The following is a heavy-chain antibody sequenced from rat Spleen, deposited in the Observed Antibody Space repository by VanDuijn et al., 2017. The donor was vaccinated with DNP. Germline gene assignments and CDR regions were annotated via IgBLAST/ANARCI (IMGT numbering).Heavy chain of an antibody. CDR2: ISTGGGNT. CDR1: GFTFSDYN. CDR3: ASWAPIAPLSTSNY. J-gene: IGHJ2*01. Sequence: EVQLVESGGGLVQPGRSLKLSCTASGFTFSDYNMAWVRRAPKKGLEWVASISTGGGNTYYRDSVKGRFTISRDNAENTVYLQMSSLRSEDTATYYCASWAPIAPLSTSNYWGQGVMVTVSS. D-gene: IGHD1-2*01. V-gene: IGHV5-25*01.